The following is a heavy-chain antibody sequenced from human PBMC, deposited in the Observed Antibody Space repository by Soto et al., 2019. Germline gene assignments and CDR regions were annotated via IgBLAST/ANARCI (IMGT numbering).Heavy chain of an antibody. CDR2: ISYDGSNK. D-gene: IGHD3-10*01. CDR1: GFTFSSYG. CDR3: AKDLGAGYYGMDV. V-gene: IGHV3-30*18. Sequence: QVQLVESGGGVVQPGRSLRLSCAASGFTFSSYGMHWVRQAPGKGLEWVAVISYDGSNKYYADSVKGRFTISRDNSKNTLYLQMNSLRAEDTAVYYCAKDLGAGYYGMDVWGQGTTVTVSS. J-gene: IGHJ6*02.